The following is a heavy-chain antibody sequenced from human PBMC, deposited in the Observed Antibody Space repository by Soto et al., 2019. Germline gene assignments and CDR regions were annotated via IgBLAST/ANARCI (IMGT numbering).Heavy chain of an antibody. CDR3: ARGGDPTAVSHFDY. D-gene: IGHD4-17*01. Sequence: GGSLRLSCAASGFTFSNNWMHWVRQAPGKGLVWVSRINGDGSSTNYADSVKGRFTISRDNAKNTLYLQMSSVRVEDTAIYYCARGGDPTAVSHFDYWGQGTLVTVSS. CDR2: INGDGSST. V-gene: IGHV3-74*01. J-gene: IGHJ4*02. CDR1: GFTFSNNW.